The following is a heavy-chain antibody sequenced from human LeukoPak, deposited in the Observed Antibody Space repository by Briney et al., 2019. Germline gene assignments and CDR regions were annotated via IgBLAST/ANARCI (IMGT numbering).Heavy chain of an antibody. J-gene: IGHJ5*02. CDR3: ARALVAGTGTVVNWFDP. D-gene: IGHD6-19*01. CDR1: GYTFTGYY. CDR2: INPNSGGT. V-gene: IGHV1-2*02. Sequence: ASVKVSCKASGYTFTGYYMHWVRQAPGQGLEWMGWINPNSGGTNYAQKFQGRVTMTRDTSISTAYMELSRLRSDDTAVYYCARALVAGTGTVVNWFDPWGQGTLVTVSS.